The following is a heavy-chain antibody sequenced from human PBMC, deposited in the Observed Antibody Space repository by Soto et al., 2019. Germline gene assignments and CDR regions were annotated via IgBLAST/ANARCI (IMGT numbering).Heavy chain of an antibody. CDR2: ISGSGGST. D-gene: IGHD3-22*01. CDR1: GFTFSSYA. J-gene: IGHJ4*02. Sequence: GGSLRLSCAASGFTFSSYAMSWVRQAPGKGLEWVSAISGSGGSTYYADSVKGRFTISRDNSKNTLYLQMNSLRAEDTAVYYCAKVARDYYDSSGYSPLYYFDYWGQGTLVTVSS. V-gene: IGHV3-23*01. CDR3: AKVARDYYDSSGYSPLYYFDY.